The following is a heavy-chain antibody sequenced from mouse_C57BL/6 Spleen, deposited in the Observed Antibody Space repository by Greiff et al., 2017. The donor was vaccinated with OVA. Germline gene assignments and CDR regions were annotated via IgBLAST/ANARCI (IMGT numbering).Heavy chain of an antibody. J-gene: IGHJ4*01. CDR3: ASPITTVVATDAMDY. CDR2: IDPSDSYT. CDR1: GYTFTSYW. V-gene: IGHV1-50*01. D-gene: IGHD1-1*01. Sequence: VQLQQPGAELVKPGASVKLSCKASGYTFTSYWMQWVKQRPGQGLEWIGEIDPSDSYTNYNQKFKGKATLTVDTSSSTAYMQLSSLTSEDSAVYYGASPITTVVATDAMDYWGQGTSVTVSS.